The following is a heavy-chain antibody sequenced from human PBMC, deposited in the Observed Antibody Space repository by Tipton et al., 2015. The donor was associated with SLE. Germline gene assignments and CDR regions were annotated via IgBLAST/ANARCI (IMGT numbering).Heavy chain of an antibody. J-gene: IGHJ4*02. Sequence: TLSLTCTVSGGPISIPVYYWGWIRQSPGKRREWIGSVDYSGSTYFNPSLKSRVTMSVDTSKNQLSLELNSVTAADTALYFCARGVAERLGLDFWGQGSLVTVSS. CDR3: ARGVAERLGLDF. V-gene: IGHV4-39*07. CDR2: VDYSGST. CDR1: GGPISIPVYY. D-gene: IGHD6-19*01.